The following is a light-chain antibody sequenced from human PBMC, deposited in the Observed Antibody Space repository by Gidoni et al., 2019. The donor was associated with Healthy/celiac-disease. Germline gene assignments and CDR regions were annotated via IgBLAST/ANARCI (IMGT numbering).Light chain of an antibody. CDR2: AAS. CDR1: QSISSY. J-gene: IGKJ4*01. V-gene: IGKV1-39*01. Sequence: DIQMTQSPSSLSASVGDRVTITCRASQSISSYLNWYQQKPGKAPKLLIYAASSLQSGVPSRFSGSGSGTDCTLTISSLQPEDFATYYFQQSYSTPQVTFGGGTKVEIK. CDR3: QQSYSTPQVT.